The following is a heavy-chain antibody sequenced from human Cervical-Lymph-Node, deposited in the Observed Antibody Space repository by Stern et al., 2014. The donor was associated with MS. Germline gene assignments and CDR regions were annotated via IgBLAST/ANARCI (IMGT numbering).Heavy chain of an antibody. CDR3: ARVRFYGSGIYYALGDGMDV. Sequence: DQLVESGAEVKKPGASVKVSCKASGYTFTNYNIDWVRQATGQGLEWMGWMNPNSGKKGYAQRFQGRVTMTRCTSTSTAYMELSSLKAEDTAVYYCARVRFYGSGIYYALGDGMDVWGQGTTVTVSS. J-gene: IGHJ6*02. D-gene: IGHD3-10*01. CDR2: MNPNSGKK. V-gene: IGHV1-8*01. CDR1: GYTFTNYN.